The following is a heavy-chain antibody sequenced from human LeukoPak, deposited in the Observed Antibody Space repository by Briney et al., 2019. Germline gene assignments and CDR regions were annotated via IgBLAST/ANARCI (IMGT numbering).Heavy chain of an antibody. CDR2: VSASGGST. CDR1: GFIFRNHA. D-gene: IGHD3-10*01. J-gene: IGHJ4*02. V-gene: IGHV3-23*01. Sequence: PGGSLRLSCAASGFIFRNHAMNWVRQAPGQGPEWVSGVSASGGSTFNTDSVKGRFSISRDNSKNTLYLEMNSLRPEDTALYYCAKSLGNQGVIDYWGQGTLVTVSS. CDR3: AKSLGNQGVIDY.